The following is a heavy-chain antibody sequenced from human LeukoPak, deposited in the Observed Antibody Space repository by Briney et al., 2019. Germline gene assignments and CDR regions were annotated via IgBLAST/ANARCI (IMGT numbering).Heavy chain of an antibody. V-gene: IGHV4-34*01. Sequence: SETLSLTCAVYGGSFSGYYWSCIRQPPGKGLEWIGEINHSGSTNYNPSLKSRVTISVDTSKNQFSLKLSSVTAADTAVYYCARSRVGRGSGSYYNFFDYWGQGTLVTVSS. CDR1: GGSFSGYY. CDR3: ARSRVGRGSGSYYNFFDY. D-gene: IGHD3-10*01. CDR2: INHSGST. J-gene: IGHJ4*02.